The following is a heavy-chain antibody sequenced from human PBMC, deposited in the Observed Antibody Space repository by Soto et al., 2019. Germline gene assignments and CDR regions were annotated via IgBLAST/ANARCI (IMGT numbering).Heavy chain of an antibody. D-gene: IGHD2-21*02. CDR3: ARDGGDCGYRLIYYYYIGFDV. CDR2: INIGSGNT. J-gene: IGHJ6*02. CDR1: GYAFSSYA. Sequence: ASVKVSCKASGYAFSSYAMHWVRQAPGQGLEWMGWINIGSGNTEYSQNFQDRITITRDTSASTVYMELSSLRSEDTAVYYCARDGGDCGYRLIYYYYIGFDVWGQGTTVTGSS. V-gene: IGHV1-3*04.